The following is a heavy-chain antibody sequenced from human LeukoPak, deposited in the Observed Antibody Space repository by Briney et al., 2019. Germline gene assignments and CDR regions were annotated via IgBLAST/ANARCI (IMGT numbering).Heavy chain of an antibody. CDR2: ISSSSSYI. CDR1: GFTLSSYS. J-gene: IGHJ4*02. V-gene: IGHV3-21*01. D-gene: IGHD6-19*01. CDR3: ARGAAVAGLFDY. Sequence: GGSLRLSCAASGFTLSSYSLNWVRPAPGKGPEWVSSISSSSSYIYYADSVKGRFTISRDNAKNSLYLQMNSLRAEDTAVYYCARGAAVAGLFDYWGQGTLVTVSS.